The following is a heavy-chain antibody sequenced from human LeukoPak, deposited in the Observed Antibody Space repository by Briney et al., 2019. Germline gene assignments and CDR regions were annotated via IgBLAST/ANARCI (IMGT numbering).Heavy chain of an antibody. CDR3: ARVSYGDYAE. CDR2: TFYRSKWFN. Sequence: SQTLSLTCAISVGSVSSNSAAWKWIRQSPSRGLEWLVRTFYRSKWFNGYAVSVKGRITINPDTSKNQFSLQLNSVTPEDTAVYYCARVSYGDYAEWGQGTLVTVSS. CDR1: VGSVSSNSAA. D-gene: IGHD4-17*01. V-gene: IGHV6-1*01. J-gene: IGHJ4*02.